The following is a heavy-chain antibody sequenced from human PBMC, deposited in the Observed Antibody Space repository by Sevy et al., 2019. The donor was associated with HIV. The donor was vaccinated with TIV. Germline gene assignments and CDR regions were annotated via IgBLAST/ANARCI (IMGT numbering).Heavy chain of an antibody. CDR1: GGSFSGYY. CDR2: INESGIT. CDR3: ARSPPVVVVPGAPSWFDP. Sequence: SETLSLTCAVYGGSFSGYYWNWIRQVPGKGLEWIGEINESGITYYNPSLKSRVTISVDTSKKQFSLKLNSVTAVDSAVYFCARSPPVVVVPGAPSWFDPWGQGTLVTVSS. J-gene: IGHJ5*02. D-gene: IGHD2-2*01. V-gene: IGHV4-34*01.